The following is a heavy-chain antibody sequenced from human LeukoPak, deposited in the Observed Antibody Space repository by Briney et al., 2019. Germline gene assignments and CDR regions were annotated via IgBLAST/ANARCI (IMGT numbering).Heavy chain of an antibody. CDR3: ARADCSSTSCPLDY. CDR1: GGSFSGYY. CDR2: INHSGST. D-gene: IGHD2-2*01. Sequence: SETLSLTCAVYGGSFSGYYWSWIRQPPGKGLEWIGEINHSGSTNYNPSLKSRVTISVDTSKNQFSLKLSSVAAADTAVYYCARADCSSTSCPLDYWGQGTLVTVSS. J-gene: IGHJ4*02. V-gene: IGHV4-34*01.